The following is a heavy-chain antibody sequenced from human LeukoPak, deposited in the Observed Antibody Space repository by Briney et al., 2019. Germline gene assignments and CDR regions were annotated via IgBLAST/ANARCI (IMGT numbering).Heavy chain of an antibody. V-gene: IGHV4-34*01. CDR2: INHSGSA. J-gene: IGHJ4*02. Sequence: KPSETLSLTCAVYGGSFSGYYWSWIRQPPGKGLEWIGEINHSGSANYNPSFKSRVTISVDTSKNQFSLKLSSVTATDTAVYYCARISYCTNGVCYTGPQYYFDYWGQGTLVTVSS. CDR1: GGSFSGYY. D-gene: IGHD2-8*01. CDR3: ARISYCTNGVCYTGPQYYFDY.